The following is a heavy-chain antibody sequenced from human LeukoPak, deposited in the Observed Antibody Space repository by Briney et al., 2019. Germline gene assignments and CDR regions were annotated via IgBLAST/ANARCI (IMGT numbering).Heavy chain of an antibody. CDR3: ATSWRRFLEWYQY. V-gene: IGHV3-23*01. CDR2: ISANEGSI. D-gene: IGHD3-3*01. J-gene: IGHJ4*02. Sequence: QAGGSLRLSCTASGFTFMSYAMSWVRQAPGEGLEWVSDISANEGSIYYADPVKGRFTISRDNSKNTLYLQMNSLRAEDTAVYYCATSWRRFLEWYQYWGQGTLVTVSS. CDR1: GFTFMSYA.